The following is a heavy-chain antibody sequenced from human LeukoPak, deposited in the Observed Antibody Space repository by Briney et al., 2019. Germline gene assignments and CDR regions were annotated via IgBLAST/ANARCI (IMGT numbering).Heavy chain of an antibody. Sequence: PGGSLRLSCAASGFTFSSYAMSWVRQAPGKGLEWVSAISGSGGSTYYADSVKGRFTISRDNSKNTLYLQMNSLRAEDTAVYYCARGSSGWYTTPRFGPFDIWGQGTMVTVSS. CDR2: ISGSGGST. J-gene: IGHJ3*02. CDR3: ARGSSGWYTTPRFGPFDI. CDR1: GFTFSSYA. D-gene: IGHD6-19*01. V-gene: IGHV3-23*01.